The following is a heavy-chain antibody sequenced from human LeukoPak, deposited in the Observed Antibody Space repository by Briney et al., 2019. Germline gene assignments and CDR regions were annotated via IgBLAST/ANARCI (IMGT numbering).Heavy chain of an antibody. J-gene: IGHJ4*02. CDR2: ISGSGGST. V-gene: IGHV3-23*01. D-gene: IGHD4-17*01. CDR1: GFTFSSYA. Sequence: GGSLRLSCAASGFTFSSYALTWVRQAPGKGLEWVPPISGSGGSTYYADSVKGRFTISRDNSKNTLYLQMNSLRAEDTAVYYCAKGPDYGDYGDYWGRGTLVTVSS. CDR3: AKGPDYGDYGDY.